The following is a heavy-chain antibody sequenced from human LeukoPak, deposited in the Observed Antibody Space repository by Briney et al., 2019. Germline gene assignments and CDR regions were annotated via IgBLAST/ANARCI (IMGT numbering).Heavy chain of an antibody. D-gene: IGHD3-10*01. CDR2: ICYTGST. J-gene: IGHJ4*02. CDR1: GGSISGYY. V-gene: IGHV4-59*13. Sequence: SSETLSLTCTVSGGSISGYYWSWIRQPPGKGLDWIGYICYTGSTNYNPSLKSRVTISVDTSKNQFFLKLSSVTAADTAVYYCARVRGRGSGSYYYFDYWGQGTLVTVSS. CDR3: ARVRGRGSGSYYYFDY.